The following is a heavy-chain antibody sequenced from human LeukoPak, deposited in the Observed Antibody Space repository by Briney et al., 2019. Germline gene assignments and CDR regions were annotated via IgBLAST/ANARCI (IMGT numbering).Heavy chain of an antibody. J-gene: IGHJ3*01. D-gene: IGHD1-20*01. CDR2: INPNSGGT. V-gene: IGHV1-2*02. CDR3: AREGLVDNWSSEAFDV. Sequence: ASVKVSCKASGYTFTGYYMHWVRQAPGQGLEWMGWINPNSGGTNYAQKFQGRVTMTRDTSISTAYMELSRLRSDDTALYYCAREGLVDNWSSEAFDVWGQGTMVTVSS. CDR1: GYTFTGYY.